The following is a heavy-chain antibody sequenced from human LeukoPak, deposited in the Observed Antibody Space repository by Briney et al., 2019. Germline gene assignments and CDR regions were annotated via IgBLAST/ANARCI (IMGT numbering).Heavy chain of an antibody. J-gene: IGHJ5*02. Sequence: GRSLRLSCAASGFTFSSHGMHWVRQAPGKGLEWVAVIWSDGSNKYYADPVKGRFTISRDNSKNTLYLQMNSLRAEDTAVYYCARGWAVAGNPNWFDPWGQGTLVTVSS. CDR2: IWSDGSNK. CDR1: GFTFSSHG. V-gene: IGHV3-33*01. CDR3: ARGWAVAGNPNWFDP. D-gene: IGHD6-19*01.